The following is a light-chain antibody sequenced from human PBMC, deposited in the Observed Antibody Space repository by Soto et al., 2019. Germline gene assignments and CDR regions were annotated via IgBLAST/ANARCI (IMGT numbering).Light chain of an antibody. J-gene: IGLJ2*01. CDR3: SSYRSGSTLV. CDR2: DVH. CDR1: SSDVGGSNY. V-gene: IGLV2-14*01. Sequence: QSALTQPASVSGSPGQSITISCTGTSSDVGGSNYVSWYQQHPGKAPKLMIYDVHNRPSGISNRFSVSKSGNTASLTISGLQAEDEADYYCSSYRSGSTLVFGGGTKVTVL.